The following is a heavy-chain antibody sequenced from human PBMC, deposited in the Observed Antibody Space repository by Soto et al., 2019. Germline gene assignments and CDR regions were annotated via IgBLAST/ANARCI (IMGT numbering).Heavy chain of an antibody. Sequence: EVQLVESGGGVVRPGGSLRLSCAASGFTFDDYGMSWVRQAPGKGLEWVSGINWNGGSTGYADSVKGRFTISRDNAKNTLYLQINSVSAEDTVLYYCARGHGTYYYDSSGYRDAFDIWGQGTMVTVSS. J-gene: IGHJ3*02. CDR2: INWNGGST. CDR1: GFTFDDYG. CDR3: ARGHGTYYYDSSGYRDAFDI. D-gene: IGHD3-22*01. V-gene: IGHV3-20*04.